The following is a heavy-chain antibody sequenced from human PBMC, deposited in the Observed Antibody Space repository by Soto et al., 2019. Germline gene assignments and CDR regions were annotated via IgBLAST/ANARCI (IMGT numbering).Heavy chain of an antibody. Sequence: PGGSLRLSYGASGFTVSSNYMSWVRQAPGKGLEWVSVIYSGGSTYYADSVKGRFTISRDNSKNTLYLQMNSLRAEDTAVYYGARRPMTTFGGVIAPYYYGMDVWVQGTTVTVSS. V-gene: IGHV3-53*01. J-gene: IGHJ6*02. CDR1: GFTVSSNY. CDR3: ARRPMTTFGGVIAPYYYGMDV. D-gene: IGHD3-16*02. CDR2: IYSGGST.